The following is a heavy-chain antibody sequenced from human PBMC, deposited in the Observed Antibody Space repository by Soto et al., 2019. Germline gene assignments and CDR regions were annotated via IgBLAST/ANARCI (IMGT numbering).Heavy chain of an antibody. V-gene: IGHV1-2*02. Sequence: ASVKVSCKASGYTFTGYYMHWVRQAPGQGLEWMGWINPNSGGTNYAQKFQGRVNMTRDTSISTAYMELSRQRSDDTAVDYCARDPYNWNYYYSDGMDVWGQGTTVTVSS. CDR3: ARDPYNWNYYYSDGMDV. J-gene: IGHJ6*02. D-gene: IGHD1-20*01. CDR1: GYTFTGYY. CDR2: INPNSGGT.